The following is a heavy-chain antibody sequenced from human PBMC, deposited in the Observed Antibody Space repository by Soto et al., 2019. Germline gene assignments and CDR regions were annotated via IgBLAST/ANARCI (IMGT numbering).Heavy chain of an antibody. V-gene: IGHV3-7*01. D-gene: IGHD1-7*01. CDR2: IKQDGSEK. J-gene: IGHJ6*02. CDR1: GFTFSSYW. Sequence: GGCLRLSCAASGFTFSSYWMSWVRQAPGKXLEWVANIKQDGSEKYYVDSVKGRFTISRDNAKNSLYLQMNSLRAEDTAVYYCASYWELELPYYYYGMDVWGQGTTVTVFS. CDR3: ASYWELELPYYYYGMDV.